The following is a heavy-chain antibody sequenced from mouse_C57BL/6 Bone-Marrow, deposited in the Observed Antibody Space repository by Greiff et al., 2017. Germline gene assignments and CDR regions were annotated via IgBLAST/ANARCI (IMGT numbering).Heavy chain of an antibody. V-gene: IGHV1-26*01. CDR2: INPNNGGT. CDR3: ARSYYYGPRDY. Sequence: EVQLQQSGPELVKPGASVKISCKASGYTFTDYYMNWVKQSHGKSLEWIGDINPNNGGTSYNQKFKGKATLTVDKSSSTAYMELRSLTSEDSAVYYCARSYYYGPRDYWGQGTSVTVSS. D-gene: IGHD1-1*01. CDR1: GYTFTDYY. J-gene: IGHJ4*01.